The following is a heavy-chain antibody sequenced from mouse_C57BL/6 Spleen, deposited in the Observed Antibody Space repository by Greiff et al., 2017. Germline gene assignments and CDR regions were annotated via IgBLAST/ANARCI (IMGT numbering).Heavy chain of an antibody. J-gene: IGHJ2*01. Sequence: QVQLQQSGAELVRPGASVKLSCKASGYTFTDYYINWVKQRPGQGLEWIARIYPGSGNTYYNEKFKGKATLTAEKSSSTAYMQLSSLTSEDSAVYFCARNYGSGGRYFDYWGQGTTLTVSS. D-gene: IGHD1-1*01. CDR3: ARNYGSGGRYFDY. V-gene: IGHV1-76*01. CDR1: GYTFTDYY. CDR2: IYPGSGNT.